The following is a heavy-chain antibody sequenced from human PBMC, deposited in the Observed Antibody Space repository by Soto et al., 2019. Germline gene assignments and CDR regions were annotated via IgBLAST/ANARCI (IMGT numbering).Heavy chain of an antibody. J-gene: IGHJ4*02. V-gene: IGHV4-34*01. CDR3: ARGVAVAGTSKWTFDY. Sequence: PSETLSLTCAVYGGSFSGYYWSWIRQPPGKGLEWIGEINHSGSTNYNPSLKSRVTISVDTSKNQFSLKRSPVTAADTAVYYCARGVAVAGTSKWTFDYWGQGTLVTVSS. CDR2: INHSGST. CDR1: GGSFSGYY. D-gene: IGHD6-19*01.